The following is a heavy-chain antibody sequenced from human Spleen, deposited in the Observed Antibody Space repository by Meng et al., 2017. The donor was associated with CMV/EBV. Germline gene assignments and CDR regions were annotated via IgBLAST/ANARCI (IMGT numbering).Heavy chain of an antibody. CDR3: VRGVAGGSDY. CDR2: IVVGSGNT. CDR1: GFTFTSTA. Sequence: SVKVSCKASGFTFTSTAVQWVRQARGQRLEWIGWIVVGSGNTNYAQKFQERVTITRDMSTSTAYMELSSLRSEDTAVYFCVRGVAGGSDYWGQGTLVTVSS. J-gene: IGHJ4*02. D-gene: IGHD6-19*01. V-gene: IGHV1-58*01.